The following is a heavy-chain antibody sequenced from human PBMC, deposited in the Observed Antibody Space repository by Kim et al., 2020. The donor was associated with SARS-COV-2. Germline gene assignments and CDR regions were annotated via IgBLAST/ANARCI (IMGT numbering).Heavy chain of an antibody. CDR1: GGSISSSSYY. CDR2: IYYIGST. J-gene: IGHJ5*02. V-gene: IGHV4-39*02. Sequence: SETLSLTCTVSGGSISSSSYYWGWIRQPPGKGLEWIGSIYYIGSTYYNPSLKSRVTISVDTSKNQFSLKLSSVTAADTAVYYCARDIRGSLRGIVVVPAATFDPWGQGTLVTVSS. CDR3: ARDIRGSLRGIVVVPAATFDP. D-gene: IGHD2-2*01.